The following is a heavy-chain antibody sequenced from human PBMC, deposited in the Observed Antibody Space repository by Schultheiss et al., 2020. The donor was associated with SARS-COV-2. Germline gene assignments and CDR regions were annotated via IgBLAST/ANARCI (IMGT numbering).Heavy chain of an antibody. CDR2: IIPIFGAA. CDR3: ARDGDTEGDYYYGMDV. J-gene: IGHJ6*02. Sequence: SVKVSCKASGGTFNNHGIAWVRQAPGQGLEWMGGIIPIFGAANYAHKFQGRVTITADESTRTVYMELTSLRSEDTAVYYCARDGDTEGDYYYGMDVWGQGTTVTVSS. V-gene: IGHV1-69*13. CDR1: GGTFNNHG. D-gene: IGHD2-21*01.